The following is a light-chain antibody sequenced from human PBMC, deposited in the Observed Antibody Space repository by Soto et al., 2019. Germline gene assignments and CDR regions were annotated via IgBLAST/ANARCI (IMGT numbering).Light chain of an antibody. CDR3: QQYGSSPQIT. CDR2: GAS. CDR1: QNVRTF. V-gene: IGKV3-11*01. Sequence: EVVLTQSPATLSLSPGERATLSCRASQNVRTFLDWYQQKPGQAPRLLIYGASNRATGIPARFSGSGSGTDFTLTISSLEPEDFAVYYCQQYGSSPQITFGQGTRLEIK. J-gene: IGKJ5*01.